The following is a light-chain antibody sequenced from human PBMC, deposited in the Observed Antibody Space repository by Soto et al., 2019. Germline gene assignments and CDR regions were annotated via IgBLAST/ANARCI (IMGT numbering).Light chain of an antibody. J-gene: IGKJ1*01. CDR1: QSVTNNY. Sequence: ETVLTQSPGTPSLSPGERATLFCRASQSVTNNYLAWYQQKPGQAPRLLIYDASTRATGIPDKFSGSGSGTDFTLTISNLEPEDFAVYYCQQHGRSPPSWTFGQGTKVEIK. CDR2: DAS. V-gene: IGKV3-20*01. CDR3: QQHGRSPPSWT.